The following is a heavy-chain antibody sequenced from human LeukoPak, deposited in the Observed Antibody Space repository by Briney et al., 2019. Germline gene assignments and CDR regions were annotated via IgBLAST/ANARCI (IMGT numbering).Heavy chain of an antibody. CDR1: GYTFTSYG. CDR2: ISAYDGNT. Sequence: GASVKVSCKASGYTFTSYGISWVRQAPGQGLEWMGWISAYDGNTNYAQKLQGRVTMTTDTSTSTAYMELRSLRSDDTAVYYCAREGEDGSSASPPFDYWGQGTLVTVSS. CDR3: AREGEDGSSASPPFDY. D-gene: IGHD6-13*01. V-gene: IGHV1-18*01. J-gene: IGHJ4*02.